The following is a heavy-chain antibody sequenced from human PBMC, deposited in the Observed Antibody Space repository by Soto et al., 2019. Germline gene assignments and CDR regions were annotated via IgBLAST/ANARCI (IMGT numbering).Heavy chain of an antibody. V-gene: IGHV1-2*02. CDR2: INPATGAA. CDR1: GYPVTAYY. D-gene: IGHD3-3*01. Sequence: QLHLVQSGAVVKKPGASVTVSCSASGYPVTAYYMHWVRQAPGRGLEWMGGINPATGAAKYTQTFPGRVTIAGDTSTSTDFMALGGLSSEDTAVFYSAGWGGVGVAVSAAFDMWGQGTLVTVSS. CDR3: AGWGGVGVAVSAAFDM. J-gene: IGHJ3*02.